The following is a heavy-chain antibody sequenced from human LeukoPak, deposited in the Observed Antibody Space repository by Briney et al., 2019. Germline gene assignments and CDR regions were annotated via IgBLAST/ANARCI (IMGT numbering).Heavy chain of an antibody. V-gene: IGHV4-39*02. Sequence: SETLSLTCTVSGGSISSSSYYWGWIRQPPGKGLEWIGSIYYSGSTYYNQSPKSRVTISVDTSKNQFSLKLSSVTAADTAVYYCARDKGSYYYYYMDVWGKGTTVTISS. J-gene: IGHJ6*03. CDR2: IYYSGST. CDR3: ARDKGSYYYYYMDV. CDR1: GGSISSSSYY.